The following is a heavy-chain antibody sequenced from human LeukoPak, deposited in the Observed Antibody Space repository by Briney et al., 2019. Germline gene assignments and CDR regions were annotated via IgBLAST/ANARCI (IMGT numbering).Heavy chain of an antibody. CDR3: ARGYDFWSGYWSHSDY. Sequence: GGSLRLSCAASGFTFRNSAMSWVRQAPGKGLEYVSAISSNGGSTYYANSVKGRFTISRDNSKNTLYLQMGSLRAEDMAVYYCARGYDFWSGYWSHSDYWGQGTLVTVSS. CDR1: GFTFRNSA. CDR2: ISSNGGST. D-gene: IGHD3-3*01. V-gene: IGHV3-64*01. J-gene: IGHJ4*02.